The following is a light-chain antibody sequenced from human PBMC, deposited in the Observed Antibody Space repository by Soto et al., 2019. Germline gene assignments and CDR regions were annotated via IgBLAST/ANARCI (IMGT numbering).Light chain of an antibody. CDR2: SAS. CDR1: HSVGGN. V-gene: IGKV3-15*01. Sequence: EIVLTQPPATLSVSPGERATLSCRASHSVGGNLAWYQQRPGQAPRLLIYSASTRATGIPARFSGSGSGTEFTLSISSLQSDDFAVYYRQQYNDWPPAWTFGQXTKVDIK. J-gene: IGKJ1*01. CDR3: QQYNDWPPAWT.